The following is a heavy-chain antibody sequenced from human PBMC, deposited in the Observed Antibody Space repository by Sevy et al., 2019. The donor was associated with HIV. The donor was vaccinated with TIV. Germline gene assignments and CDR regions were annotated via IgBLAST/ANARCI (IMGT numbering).Heavy chain of an antibody. J-gene: IGHJ6*02. V-gene: IGHV1-18*01. CDR1: GYTFTSYG. Sequence: ASVKVSCKASGYTFTSYGISWVRQAPGQGLEWMGWISAYNGNTNYAQMLQGRVTMTTDTSTSTAYMELRSLRSDDTAVYYCARLGYCSSTSCSVGYYYYGMDVWGQGTTVTVSS. CDR3: ARLGYCSSTSCSVGYYYYGMDV. D-gene: IGHD2-2*01. CDR2: ISAYNGNT.